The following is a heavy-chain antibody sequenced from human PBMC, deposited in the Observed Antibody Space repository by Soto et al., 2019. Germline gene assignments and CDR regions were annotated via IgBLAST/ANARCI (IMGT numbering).Heavy chain of an antibody. V-gene: IGHV1-8*01. D-gene: IGHD2-15*01. Sequence: QVQLVQSGAEVKKPGASVKVSCKASGYTFTTYDINWVRQATGQGLEWMGWMNPNSGNTGYAQKFQGRVTMTRNTSISTAYMELSSLRSEDTAVYYCAIGYCSGGSCYKSRQRWFDPWGQGTLVTVSS. J-gene: IGHJ5*02. CDR3: AIGYCSGGSCYKSRQRWFDP. CDR2: MNPNSGNT. CDR1: GYTFTTYD.